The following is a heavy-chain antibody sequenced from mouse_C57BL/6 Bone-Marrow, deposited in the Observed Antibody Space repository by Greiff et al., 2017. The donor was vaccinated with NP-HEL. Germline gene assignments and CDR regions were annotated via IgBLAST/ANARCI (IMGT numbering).Heavy chain of an antibody. CDR3: ARGEGITTVVSSDWYFDV. CDR1: GYAFTNYL. Sequence: VKLMESGAELVRPGTSVKVSCKASGYAFTNYLIEWVKQRPGQGLEWIGVINPGSGGTNYNEKFKGKATLTADKSSSTAYMQLSSLTSEDSAVYFCARGEGITTVVSSDWYFDVWGTGTTVTVSS. J-gene: IGHJ1*03. V-gene: IGHV1-54*01. D-gene: IGHD1-1*01. CDR2: INPGSGGT.